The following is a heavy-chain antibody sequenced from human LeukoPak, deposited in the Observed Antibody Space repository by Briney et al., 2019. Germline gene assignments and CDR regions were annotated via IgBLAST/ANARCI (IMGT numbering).Heavy chain of an antibody. D-gene: IGHD3-22*01. Sequence: GGSLRLSCAASGFTFSSYAMSWVRQAPGKGLEWVSAISGSGGSTYYADSVKGRFTISRDNSKNTLYLQMNSLRAEDTAVYYCAKEPMIVVVIMYYFDYWGQGTLVTVSS. CDR3: AKEPMIVVVIMYYFDY. J-gene: IGHJ4*02. CDR2: ISGSGGST. V-gene: IGHV3-23*01. CDR1: GFTFSSYA.